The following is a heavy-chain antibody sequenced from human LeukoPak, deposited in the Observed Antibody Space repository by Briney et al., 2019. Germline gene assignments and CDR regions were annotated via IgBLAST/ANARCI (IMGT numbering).Heavy chain of an antibody. J-gene: IGHJ4*02. V-gene: IGHV3-30*04. CDR3: ARESQAYYYGSGSPNY. CDR1: GFTFSSYA. D-gene: IGHD3-10*01. CDR2: ISYDGSNK. Sequence: GRSLRLSCAASGFTFSSYAMHWVRQAPGKGLEWVAVISYDGSNKYYADSVKGRFTISRDNSKNTLYLQMNNLRAEDTAVYYCARESQAYYYGSGSPNYWGQGALVTVSS.